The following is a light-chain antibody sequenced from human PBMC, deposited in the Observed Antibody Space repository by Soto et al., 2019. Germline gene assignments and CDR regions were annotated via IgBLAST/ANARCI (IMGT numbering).Light chain of an antibody. CDR1: QTVITY. Sequence: PGERASLSCRASQTVITYLAWYQQKPGQAPRLLIFDATKRVTGIPARCSGSGVGPDITLTITSRLHEVFAVYYCQQRGTFGGGTKVEI. CDR2: DAT. CDR3: QQRGT. V-gene: IGKV3-11*01. J-gene: IGKJ4*01.